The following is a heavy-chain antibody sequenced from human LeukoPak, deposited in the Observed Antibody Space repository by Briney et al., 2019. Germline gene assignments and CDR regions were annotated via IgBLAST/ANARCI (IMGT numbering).Heavy chain of an antibody. CDR3: ARGRRLWSWYDP. D-gene: IGHD3-10*01. V-gene: IGHV4-34*01. J-gene: IGHJ5*02. CDR2: INHSGTT. Sequence: NSSETLSLTCGVYGGSLSDFYWSWIRQPPGKGLEWIGEINHSGTTKYSPSLKSRVTVSVDTSRNQFSLRLNSVTAADTAVYFCARGRRLWSWYDPWGQGTLVTVSS. CDR1: GGSLSDFY.